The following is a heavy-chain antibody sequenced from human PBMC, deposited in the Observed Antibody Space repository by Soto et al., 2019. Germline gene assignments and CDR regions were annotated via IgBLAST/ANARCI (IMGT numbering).Heavy chain of an antibody. J-gene: IGHJ4*02. V-gene: IGHV3-23*01. CDR1: GFTFSSYA. Sequence: GGSLRLSCAASGFTFSSYAMSWVRQAPGKGLEWVSAISGSGGSAYYADSVKGRFTISKDNSKNTLFLQMNSLRAEDTAVYYCAKRKLGSSSTFDYWGQGTLVTVSS. CDR3: AKRKLGSSSTFDY. D-gene: IGHD6-13*01. CDR2: ISGSGGSA.